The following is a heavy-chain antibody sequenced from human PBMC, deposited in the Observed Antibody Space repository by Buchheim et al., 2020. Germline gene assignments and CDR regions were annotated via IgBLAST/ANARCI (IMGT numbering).Heavy chain of an antibody. CDR2: INHSGST. Sequence: QVQLQQWGAGLLKPSETLSLTCAVYGGSFSGYYWSWIRQPPGKGLEWIGEINHSGSTNYNPSLKSRVTISVDTSKNPFSLKLSSVTAADTAVYYCARGRRTRYYDSSGYYAHFDYWGQGTL. D-gene: IGHD3-22*01. V-gene: IGHV4-34*01. CDR1: GGSFSGYY. CDR3: ARGRRTRYYDSSGYYAHFDY. J-gene: IGHJ4*02.